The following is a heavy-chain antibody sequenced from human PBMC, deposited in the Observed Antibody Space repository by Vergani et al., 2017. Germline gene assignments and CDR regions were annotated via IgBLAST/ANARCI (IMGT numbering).Heavy chain of an antibody. CDR3: AREPRGYYGSWGGFDP. D-gene: IGHD3-10*01. V-gene: IGHV3-21*04. CDR2: ISSSGSTI. CDR1: GFTFSSYS. J-gene: IGHJ5*02. Sequence: EVQLVESGGGLVKPGGSLRLSCAASGFTFSSYSMNWVRQAPGKGLEWVSSISSSGSTIYYADSVKGRFTISRDNAKNSLYLQMNSLRAEDTAVYYCAREPRGYYGSWGGFDPWGQGTLVTVSS.